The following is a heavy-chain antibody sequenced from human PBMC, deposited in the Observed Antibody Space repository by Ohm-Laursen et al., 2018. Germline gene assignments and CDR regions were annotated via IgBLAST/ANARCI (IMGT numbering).Heavy chain of an antibody. D-gene: IGHD5-12*01. CDR3: AREGYGGYGLDP. J-gene: IGHJ5*02. Sequence: SETLSLTCTVSSGSINSHYWSWIRQPPGKGLEWIGYIYYIGSTNYNPSLKSRATISVDTSKNQFSLKLSSVTATDTAVYYCAREGYGGYGLDPWGQGTLVTVSS. CDR1: SGSINSHY. CDR2: IYYIGST. V-gene: IGHV4-59*11.